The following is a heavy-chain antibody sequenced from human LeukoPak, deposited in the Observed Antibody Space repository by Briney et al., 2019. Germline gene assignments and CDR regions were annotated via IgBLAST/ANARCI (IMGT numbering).Heavy chain of an antibody. Sequence: SETLSLTCTVSGGSISSCYWSWIRQPPGKGLEWIGYIYYSGSTNYNPSLKSRVTISVDTSKNQFSLKLSSVTAADTAVYYCARGNSKLNYYYYYMDVWGKGTTVTVSS. CDR1: GGSISSCY. CDR2: IYYSGST. CDR3: ARGNSKLNYYYYYMDV. V-gene: IGHV4-59*01. D-gene: IGHD4-11*01. J-gene: IGHJ6*03.